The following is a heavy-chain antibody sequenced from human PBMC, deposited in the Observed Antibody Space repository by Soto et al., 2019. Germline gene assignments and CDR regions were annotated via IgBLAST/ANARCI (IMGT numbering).Heavy chain of an antibody. CDR2: ISGSGGST. CDR1: GFTFSSYA. D-gene: IGHD3-22*01. J-gene: IGHJ4*01. Sequence: GGSLRLSCAASGFTFSSYAMSWVRQAPGKGLEWVSAISGSGGSTYYADSVKGRFTISRDNSKNTLYLQMNSLRAEDTAVDYCAKDKTYYYDSSGYYYFDYWGHGTLVTVSS. V-gene: IGHV3-23*01. CDR3: AKDKTYYYDSSGYYYFDY.